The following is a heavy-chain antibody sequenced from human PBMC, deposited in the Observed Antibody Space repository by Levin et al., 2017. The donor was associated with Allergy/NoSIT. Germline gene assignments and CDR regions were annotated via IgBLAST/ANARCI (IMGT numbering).Heavy chain of an antibody. V-gene: IGHV3-33*01. J-gene: IGHJ3*02. D-gene: IGHD3-9*01. Sequence: PGGSLRLSCAASGFTFSSYGMHWVRQAPGKGLEWVAVIWYDGSNKYYADSVKGRFTISRDNSKNTLYLQMNSLRAEDTAVYYCARDRTESRDDILDSWGQGTMVTVSS. CDR3: ARDRTESRDDILDS. CDR1: GFTFSSYG. CDR2: IWYDGSNK.